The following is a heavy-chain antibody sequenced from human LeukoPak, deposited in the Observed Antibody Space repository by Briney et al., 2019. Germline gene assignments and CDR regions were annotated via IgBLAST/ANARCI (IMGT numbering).Heavy chain of an antibody. CDR2: IYEPGST. D-gene: IGHD5-12*01. CDR3: AGGGGYDWWRLDA. J-gene: IGHJ5*02. V-gene: IGHV4-30-2*01. CDR1: GGSISSGGFS. Sequence: SQTLSLTCAVSGGSISSGGFSWSWIPQPPGKGLEGIGYIYEPGSTYYTPSPKSRVTISVESYKNQFSLQLSSVPGADAAVYYCAGGGGYDWWRLDAWGQGTLVTVSS.